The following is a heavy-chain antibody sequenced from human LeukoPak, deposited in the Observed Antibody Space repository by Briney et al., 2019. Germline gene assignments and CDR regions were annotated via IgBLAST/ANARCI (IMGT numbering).Heavy chain of an antibody. J-gene: IGHJ4*02. CDR1: GYTFTSYG. CDR3: ARDTVVVVAATAVSDY. CDR2: ISAYNGNT. V-gene: IGHV1-18*01. Sequence: ASVKVSCKASGYTFTSYGISWVRQAPGQGLEWMGWISAYNGNTNYAQKLQGRVTMTTDTSTSTAYMELRSLRSDDTVVYYCARDTVVVVAATAVSDYWGQGTLVTVSS. D-gene: IGHD2-15*01.